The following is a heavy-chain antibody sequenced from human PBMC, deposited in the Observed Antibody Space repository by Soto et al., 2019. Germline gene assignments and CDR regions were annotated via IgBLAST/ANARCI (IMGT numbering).Heavy chain of an antibody. CDR3: ARHSLALRKNNWFDP. J-gene: IGHJ5*02. CDR1: GDSIISSDFY. CDR2: IFYLGSS. V-gene: IGHV4-39*01. D-gene: IGHD3-3*02. Sequence: SETLSLTCAVYGDSIISSDFYWGRVRQPPGKGLEWIGSIFYLGSSYYNPSLKIRVTMSVDTSKNQFSLRLRSVTAADTALYFCARHSLALRKNNWFDPWGQGIMVTVSS.